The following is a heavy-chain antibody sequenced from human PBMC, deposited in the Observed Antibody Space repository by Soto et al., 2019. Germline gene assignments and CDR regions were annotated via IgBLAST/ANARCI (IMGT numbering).Heavy chain of an antibody. CDR2: IYYSGST. V-gene: IGHV4-30-2*03. D-gene: IGHD3-22*01. J-gene: IGHJ5*02. CDR3: ATGLAYYDSSAGGSWFDP. Sequence: GGSKSTGRYVGCRLRLAQAKGREWIGSIYYSGSTYYNPSLKSRVTISVDTSKNQFSLKLSSVTAADTAVYYCATGLAYYDSSAGGSWFDPWGQGTLVTVS. CDR1: GGSKSTGRYV.